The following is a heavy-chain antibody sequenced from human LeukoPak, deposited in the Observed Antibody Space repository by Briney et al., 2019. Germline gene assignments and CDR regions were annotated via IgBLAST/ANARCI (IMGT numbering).Heavy chain of an antibody. CDR1: GISFSSHG. CDR3: ARARNDYDSNGFSLLDY. J-gene: IGHJ4*02. CDR2: IWDDGSNI. V-gene: IGHV3-33*01. D-gene: IGHD3-22*01. Sequence: GGSQRLSCAASGISFSSHGMHWVRQAPGKGLEWVAVIWDDGSNIYYTDSVKGRFTISRDNSKNTLYLQMNSLRAEDTALYYCARARNDYDSNGFSLLDYWGQGNLVTVLS.